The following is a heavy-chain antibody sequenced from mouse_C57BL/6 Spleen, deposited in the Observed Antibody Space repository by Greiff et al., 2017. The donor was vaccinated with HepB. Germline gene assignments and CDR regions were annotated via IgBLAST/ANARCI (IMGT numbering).Heavy chain of an antibody. CDR3: APSYYYGSWFAY. CDR1: GYAFSSSW. V-gene: IGHV1-82*01. J-gene: IGHJ3*01. D-gene: IGHD1-1*01. Sequence: QVQLQQSGPELVKPGASVKISCKASGYAFSSSWMNWVKQRPGKGLEWIGRIYPGDGDTNYNGKFKGKATLTADKSSSTAYMQLSSLTSEDSAVYFCAPSYYYGSWFAYWGQGTLVTVSA. CDR2: IYPGDGDT.